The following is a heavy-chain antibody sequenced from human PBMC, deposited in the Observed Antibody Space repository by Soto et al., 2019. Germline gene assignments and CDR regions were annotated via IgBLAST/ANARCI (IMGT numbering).Heavy chain of an antibody. V-gene: IGHV3-15*01. CDR3: TTGLSNGYYNFDY. Sequence: GGSMRLSCAASGLTFSNAWMSWVRKAPGKGLEWVGRIKGEADGGTTDYAAPVKGRITISRDHSKDTLYLQMNSLKTEDTAVYYCTTGLSNGYYNFDYWGQGTPVTVSS. J-gene: IGHJ4*02. CDR2: IKGEADGGTT. CDR1: GLTFSNAW. D-gene: IGHD3-22*01.